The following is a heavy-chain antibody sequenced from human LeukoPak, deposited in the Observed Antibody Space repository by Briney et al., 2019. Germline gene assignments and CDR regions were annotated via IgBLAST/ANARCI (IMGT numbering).Heavy chain of an antibody. D-gene: IGHD3-22*01. CDR3: VRDDDRPDNGLDY. CDR2: ISSSSSTI. J-gene: IGHJ4*02. Sequence: GGSLRLSCAASGFTLSGYNMNWVRQAPGKGLEWVSYISSSSSTIYYADSVKGRFTISRDNAKNSLYLQVNSLRAEDTAVYYCVRDDDRPDNGLDYWGQGTLVTVSS. V-gene: IGHV3-48*04. CDR1: GFTLSGYN.